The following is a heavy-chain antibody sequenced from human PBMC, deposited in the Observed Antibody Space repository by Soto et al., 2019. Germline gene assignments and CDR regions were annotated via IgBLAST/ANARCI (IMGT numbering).Heavy chain of an antibody. CDR2: IIPIFGTA. V-gene: IGHV1-69*06. Sequence: QVQLVQSGAEVKKPGSSVKVSCKASGGTFSSYAISWVRQAPGQGLEWMGGIIPIFGTANYAQKFQGRVTITADKSTSTAYMELSSLRSEDSAVYYCASWSHRDPRGGGHLRFLESWGQGTLVTVSS. D-gene: IGHD3-3*01. J-gene: IGHJ5*02. CDR3: ASWSHRDPRGGGHLRFLES. CDR1: GGTFSSYA.